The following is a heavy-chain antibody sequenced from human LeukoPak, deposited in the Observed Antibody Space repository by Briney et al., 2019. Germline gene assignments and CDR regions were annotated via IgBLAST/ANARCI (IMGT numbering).Heavy chain of an antibody. CDR2: IKEDGSEI. CDR1: GFNFSTYW. V-gene: IGHV3-7*01. CDR3: VTDQTGRHPYFSDY. D-gene: IGHD3-10*01. J-gene: IGHJ4*02. Sequence: GGSLRLSCTASGFNFSTYWMTWVRQVPGKGLEWVANIKEDGSEIYYVDAVKGRFSISRDNAKTSLYLQMHSLSVADTGLYYCVTDQTGRHPYFSDYWGQGTLVTVSS.